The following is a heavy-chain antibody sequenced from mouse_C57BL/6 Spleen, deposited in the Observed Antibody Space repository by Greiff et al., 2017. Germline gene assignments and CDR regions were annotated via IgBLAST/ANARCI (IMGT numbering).Heavy chain of an antibody. J-gene: IGHJ4*01. CDR2: ISSGSSTI. CDR1: GFTFSDYG. V-gene: IGHV5-17*01. D-gene: IGHD2-3*01. Sequence: EVQVVESGGGLVKPGGSLKLSCAASGFTFSDYGMHWVRQAPEKGLEWVAYISSGSSTIYYADTVKGRFTISRDNAKNPLFLQMTSLRSEDTAMYYCARDGLYAMDYWVQGTSVTVSS. CDR3: ARDGLYAMDY.